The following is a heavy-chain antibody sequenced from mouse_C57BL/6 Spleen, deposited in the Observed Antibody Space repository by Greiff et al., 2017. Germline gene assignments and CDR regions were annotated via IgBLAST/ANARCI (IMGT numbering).Heavy chain of an antibody. D-gene: IGHD3-3*01. Sequence: QVQLQQSGAELVKPGASVKISCKASGYAFSSYWMNWVKQRPGKGLEWIGQIYPGDGDTNYNGTFKGKATLTADKSSSTAYMQLSSLTSEDSAVYFCARKMGRAYFDYWGQGTTLTVSS. CDR2: IYPGDGDT. J-gene: IGHJ2*01. V-gene: IGHV1-80*01. CDR1: GYAFSSYW. CDR3: ARKMGRAYFDY.